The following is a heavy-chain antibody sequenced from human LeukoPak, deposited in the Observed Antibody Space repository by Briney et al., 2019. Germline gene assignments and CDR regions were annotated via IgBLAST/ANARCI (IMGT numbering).Heavy chain of an antibody. CDR2: INHSVST. J-gene: IGHJ5*02. CDR3: AREVWFGELLASSAWFDP. D-gene: IGHD3-10*01. CDR1: GGSFSGYY. V-gene: IGHV4-34*01. Sequence: ETLSLTCAVQGGSFSGYYWSWIRQPPGKGLEWIGEINHSVSTYYSPTLKSRVTMSLDTSKNQFSLKLSSMTAADTAVYYCAREVWFGELLASSAWFDPWGQRTLVTVSS.